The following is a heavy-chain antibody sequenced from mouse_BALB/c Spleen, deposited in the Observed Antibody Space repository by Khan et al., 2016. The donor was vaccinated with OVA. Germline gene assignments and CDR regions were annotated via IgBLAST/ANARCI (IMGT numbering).Heavy chain of an antibody. CDR1: GYTFTSYW. Sequence: QVQLQQSGADLVKPGASVKLSCKTSGYTFTSYWIQWVKQRPGQGLGWIGQIFPGTGTTYYNENFKGKATLTVDTSSNTAYMQFSSLTSEDSAVYCGARSYFGNCELAYWGQGTLVTVSP. V-gene: IGHV1S132*01. D-gene: IGHD2-1*01. CDR2: IFPGTGTT. J-gene: IGHJ3*01. CDR3: ARSYFGNCELAY.